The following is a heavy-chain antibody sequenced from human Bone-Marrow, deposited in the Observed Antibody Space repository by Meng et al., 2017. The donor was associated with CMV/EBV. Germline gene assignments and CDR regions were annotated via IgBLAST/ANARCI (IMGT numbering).Heavy chain of an antibody. D-gene: IGHD3-3*01. V-gene: IGHV1-18*01. J-gene: IGHJ6*02. CDR2: ISGEDGRT. CDR3: AKDSIFGVVNGMDV. CDR1: GYNFNRYG. Sequence: ASVKVSCKASGYNFNRYGLTWVRQAPGQGLEWMGWISGEDGRTSYAQKFHDRVTMTSDTSTSTAYIELRSLRSDDTAVYFCAKDSIFGVVNGMDVRGQGTTVTVSS.